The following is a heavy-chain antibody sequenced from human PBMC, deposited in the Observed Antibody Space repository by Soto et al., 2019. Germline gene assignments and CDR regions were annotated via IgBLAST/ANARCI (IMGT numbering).Heavy chain of an antibody. CDR2: VYPGDSAT. J-gene: IGHJ6*02. CDR1: GYSFPSYW. CDR3: GRHAFPGGGTGHGMDV. D-gene: IGHD1-1*01. V-gene: IGHV5-51*01. Sequence: GESLKISCKGSGYSFPSYWIGWVRQMPGKGLEWMGIVYPGDSATRYSPSFQGQVTISAHKSISDAYLEWNSLKASDPAMYYCGRHAFPGGGTGHGMDVPGQGTTVTVSS.